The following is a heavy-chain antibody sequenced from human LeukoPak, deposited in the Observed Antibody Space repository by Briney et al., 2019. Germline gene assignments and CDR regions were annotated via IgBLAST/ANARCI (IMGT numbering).Heavy chain of an antibody. CDR2: ICSSGSPT. J-gene: IGHJ4*02. D-gene: IGHD2-21*01. CDR3: ARDNDCAFDY. CDR1: GFTSSSYS. Sequence: PGGSLRLSCAASGFTSSSYSMNWVRQAPGKGLEWVSNICSSGSPTHDADYVKGRYTISRDNAQNSLYLQMNSLRDEDTAVYYCARDNDCAFDYWGEGTLVSVAS. V-gene: IGHV3-48*02.